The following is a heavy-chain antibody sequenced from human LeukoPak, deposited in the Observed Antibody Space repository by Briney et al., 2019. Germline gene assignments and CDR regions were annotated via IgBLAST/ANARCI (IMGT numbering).Heavy chain of an antibody. Sequence: GGSLRLPCAASGFTFSSYAMSWVRQAPGKGLEWVSTISGSGGSTYYADSVKGRFTISRDNSKNTLDLQMNSLRAEDTAVYYCAKDRHGYTYGFFDYWGQGTLVTVSP. CDR3: AKDRHGYTYGFFDY. CDR2: ISGSGGST. CDR1: GFTFSSYA. J-gene: IGHJ4*02. V-gene: IGHV3-23*01. D-gene: IGHD5-18*01.